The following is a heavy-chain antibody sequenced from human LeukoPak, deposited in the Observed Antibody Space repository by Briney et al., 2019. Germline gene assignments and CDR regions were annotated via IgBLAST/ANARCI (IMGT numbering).Heavy chain of an antibody. D-gene: IGHD3-22*01. V-gene: IGHV3-33*01. J-gene: IGHJ5*02. CDR1: GFTFSSYG. CDR3: ARDRGYYDSSGYYSPWNWFDP. CDR2: IWYDGSNK. Sequence: GRSLILSCAASGFTFSSYGMHWVRQAPGKGLEWVAVIWYDGSNKYYADSVKGRFTISRDNSKNTLYLQMNSLRAEDTAVYYCARDRGYYDSSGYYSPWNWFDPWGQGTLVTVSS.